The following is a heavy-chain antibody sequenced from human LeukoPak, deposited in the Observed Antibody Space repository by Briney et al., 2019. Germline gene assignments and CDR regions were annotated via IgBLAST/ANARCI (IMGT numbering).Heavy chain of an antibody. J-gene: IGHJ4*02. Sequence: SETLSLTCTVSGGSISSYYWSWIRQPPGRGLEWIGYIYYSGSTNYNPSLKSRVTISVDTSKNQFSLKLSSVTAADTAVYYCARGNLFDYWGQGTLVTVSS. CDR3: ARGNLFDY. CDR1: GGSISSYY. CDR2: IYYSGST. V-gene: IGHV4-59*01.